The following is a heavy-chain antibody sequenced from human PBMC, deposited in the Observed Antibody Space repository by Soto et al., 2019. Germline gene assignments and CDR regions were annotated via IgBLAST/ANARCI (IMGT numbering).Heavy chain of an antibody. V-gene: IGHV1-58*01. D-gene: IGHD3-22*01. CDR1: GFTVPSSA. Sequence: SGKVSSRASGFTVPSSAVQWVRQARGQRLERIARIGVGSGNTNYEQTFQEILTISRDMSTNKAYIELNSLRSEDTAVYYCAAAPYCYDTSGTYLDYWGQGTLVTGSS. CDR2: IGVGSGNT. CDR3: AAAPYCYDTSGTYLDY. J-gene: IGHJ4*02.